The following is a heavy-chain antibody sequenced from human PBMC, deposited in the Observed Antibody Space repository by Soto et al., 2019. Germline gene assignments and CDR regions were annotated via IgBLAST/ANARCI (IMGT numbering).Heavy chain of an antibody. CDR1: GLKFSNSC. D-gene: IGHD3-9*01. J-gene: IGHJ3*02. CDR3: VCLISPYDILTGCKGQALDI. Sequence: GGFIRVSCAAAGLKFSNSCMHCVCQATEKGQEWVADIKCDGSEKYYVDSVKGRLTISRDNAKNSLYLQVNSLRAEDMTVYYCVCLISPYDILTGCKGQALDIWGQGTMVTVSS. V-gene: IGHV3-7*03. CDR2: IKCDGSEK.